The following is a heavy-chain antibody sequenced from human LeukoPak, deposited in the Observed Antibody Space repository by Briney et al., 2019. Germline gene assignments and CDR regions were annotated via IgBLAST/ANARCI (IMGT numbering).Heavy chain of an antibody. Sequence: GGSLRLSCAASGFXFSDYGIHWVRQAPGKGLEWVALISYDGGNKFYADSVRDRFTISRDNSKNTLFLQMNSLRIEDTAAYYCAKVFEVRGARRPKDYWGQGTLVIVSS. D-gene: IGHD3-10*01. CDR3: AKVFEVRGARRPKDY. V-gene: IGHV3-30*18. J-gene: IGHJ4*02. CDR1: GFXFSDYG. CDR2: ISYDGGNK.